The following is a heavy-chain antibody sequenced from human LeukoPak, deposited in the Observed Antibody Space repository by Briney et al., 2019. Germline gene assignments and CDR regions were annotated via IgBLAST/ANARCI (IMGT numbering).Heavy chain of an antibody. CDR2: IYWNGDM. CDR3: AREEMATNMDY. CDR1: GFSLSTSGVG. Sequence: SGPTLVNPTQTLTLTCTLSGFSLSTSGVGVGWIRQPPGKALECLALIYWNGDMRYSPSLKSRLTITKDDYKKKVVLTMINMDPVDTATYYCAREEMATNMDYWGQGTLVTVSS. D-gene: IGHD5-24*01. V-gene: IGHV2-5*01. J-gene: IGHJ4*02.